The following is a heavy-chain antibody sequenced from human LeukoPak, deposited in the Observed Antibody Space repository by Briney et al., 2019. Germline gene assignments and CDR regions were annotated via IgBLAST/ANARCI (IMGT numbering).Heavy chain of an antibody. CDR1: GYTFTDYY. CDR2: INPNSGGA. J-gene: IGHJ4*02. CDR3: ARATVRGVEIDY. Sequence: VASVKVSCKASGYTFTDYYIHWLRLAPGQGLEWMGWINPNSGGAIYAQNFQGGVTMTRDTSISTAYMELRSDDTAVYYCARATVRGVEIDYWGQGTLVTVSS. V-gene: IGHV1-2*02. D-gene: IGHD3-10*01.